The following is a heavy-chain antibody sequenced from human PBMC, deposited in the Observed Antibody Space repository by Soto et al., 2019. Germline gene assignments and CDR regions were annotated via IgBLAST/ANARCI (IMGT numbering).Heavy chain of an antibody. D-gene: IGHD6-19*01. Sequence: GGSLRLSCAASGFTFSSYELNWVRQAPGKGLEWVSYISSSGSTIYYADSVKGRFTISRDNAKNSLYLQMNSLRAEDTAVYYCASFDGWYAFDIWGQGTMVTVSS. V-gene: IGHV3-48*03. CDR1: GFTFSSYE. J-gene: IGHJ3*02. CDR2: ISSSGSTI. CDR3: ASFDGWYAFDI.